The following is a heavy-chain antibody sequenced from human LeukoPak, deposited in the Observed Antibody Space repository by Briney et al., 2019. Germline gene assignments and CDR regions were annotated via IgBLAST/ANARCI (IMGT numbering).Heavy chain of an antibody. V-gene: IGHV1-69*05. CDR3: ATTRGSYYYYYMDV. CDR2: IIPIFGTA. D-gene: IGHD5-24*01. CDR1: GGTFSSYA. Sequence: SVKVSCKAYGGTFSSYAISWVRQAPGQGLEWMGRIIPIFGTANYAQKFQGRVTITTDESTSTAYMELSSLRSEDTAVYYCATTRGSYYYYYMDVWGKGTTVTVSS. J-gene: IGHJ6*03.